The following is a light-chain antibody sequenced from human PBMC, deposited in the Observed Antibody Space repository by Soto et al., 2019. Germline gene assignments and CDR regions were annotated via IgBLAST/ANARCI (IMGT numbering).Light chain of an antibody. CDR2: EGS. J-gene: IGLJ1*01. CDR1: SSDVGNYNL. V-gene: IGLV2-14*02. Sequence: QSVLTQPASVSGSPGQSITISCTGTSSDVGNYNLVSWYQQHPGKAPKLMIYEGSKRPSGVSNRFSASKSGHTASLTISGLQPEDEADYHCSSYTTSNTRQIVFGTGTKVTVL. CDR3: SSYTTSNTRQIV.